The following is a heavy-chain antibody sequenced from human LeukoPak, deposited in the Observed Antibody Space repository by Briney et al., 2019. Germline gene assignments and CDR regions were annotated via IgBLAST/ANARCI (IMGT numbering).Heavy chain of an antibody. V-gene: IGHV3-23*01. CDR1: GFTFSSYA. CDR3: AKVSGITGIIRTYYYYGMDV. Sequence: HTGGSLRLSCAAPGFTFSSYAMSWVRQAPGKGLEWVSAISGSGGSTYYADSVKGRFTISRDNSKNTLYLQMNSLRAEDTAVYYCAKVSGITGIIRTYYYYGMDVWGQGTTVTVSS. J-gene: IGHJ6*02. CDR2: ISGSGGST. D-gene: IGHD1-20*01.